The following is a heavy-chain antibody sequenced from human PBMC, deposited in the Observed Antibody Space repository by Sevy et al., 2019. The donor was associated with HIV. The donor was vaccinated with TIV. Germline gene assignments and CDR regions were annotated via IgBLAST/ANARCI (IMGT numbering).Heavy chain of an antibody. Sequence: GGSLRLSCAASGFTFSNYNMNWVRQAPGEGLKWVSSVSSSSVDIYYTDSVKGRFTVSRDNSRKSLLLQRNGLSAEDTALYYCASGLLLGSSYVFDIWGRGTMVTVSS. V-gene: IGHV3-21*01. CDR3: ASGLLLGSSYVFDI. CDR2: VSSSSVDI. D-gene: IGHD3-10*01. CDR1: GFTFSNYN. J-gene: IGHJ3*02.